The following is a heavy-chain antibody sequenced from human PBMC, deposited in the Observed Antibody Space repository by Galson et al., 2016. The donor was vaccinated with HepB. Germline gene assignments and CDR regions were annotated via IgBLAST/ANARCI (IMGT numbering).Heavy chain of an antibody. J-gene: IGHJ4*02. CDR2: IGPDGGSQ. V-gene: IGHV3-7*01. D-gene: IGHD2-8*02. CDR1: GFTFSNYW. CDR3: LGTGEAAD. Sequence: SLRLSCAASGFTFSNYWINWVRQAPGKGLEWVANIGPDGGSQYYVDSVKGRFTISRDNARNSLYLQMNSLRVEDTAVYYCLGTGEAADWGQGTLVTVSS.